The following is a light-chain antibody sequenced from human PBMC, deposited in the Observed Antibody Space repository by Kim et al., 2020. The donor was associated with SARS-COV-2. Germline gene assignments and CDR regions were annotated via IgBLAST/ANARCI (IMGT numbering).Light chain of an antibody. CDR3: LNYNSAPQT. J-gene: IGKJ1*01. CDR2: SAF. Sequence: GDRVTITCRASQGITNDLAWYQQKPGKVPKLLIYSAFTLQSGVPSRFSASGSGTDFTLTISLQPEDVATYYCLNYNSAPQTFGQGTKVDIK. CDR1: QGITND. V-gene: IGKV1-27*01.